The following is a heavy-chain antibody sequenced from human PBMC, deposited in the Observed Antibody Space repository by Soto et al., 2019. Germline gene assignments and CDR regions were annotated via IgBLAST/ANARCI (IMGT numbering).Heavy chain of an antibody. CDR2: IYYSGST. D-gene: IGHD3-10*01. CDR1: GGSISSYY. Sequence: SETLSLTCTVSGGSISSYYWSWIRQPPGKGLEWIGYIYYSGSTNYNPSLKSRVTISVDTSKNQFSLKLSSVTAADTAVYYCAGNMVRGVINGVRYYYIDVWGKGTTVTVSS. CDR3: AGNMVRGVINGVRYYYIDV. J-gene: IGHJ6*03. V-gene: IGHV4-59*01.